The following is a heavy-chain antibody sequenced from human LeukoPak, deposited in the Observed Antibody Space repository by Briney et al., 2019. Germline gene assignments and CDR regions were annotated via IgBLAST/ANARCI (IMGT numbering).Heavy chain of an antibody. D-gene: IGHD3-10*01. J-gene: IGHJ4*02. V-gene: IGHV3-74*01. CDR1: GFTFSNHW. CDR3: ATLSSSGTPFDC. CDR2: INGDGSTT. Sequence: PGRSLRLSCAASGFTFSNHWMHWVRQAPGKGLVWVSNINGDGSTTRYADSVKGRFTISRDNAKNTLYLQMNSLRAEDTAVYYCATLSSSGTPFDCWGQGTLVTVSS.